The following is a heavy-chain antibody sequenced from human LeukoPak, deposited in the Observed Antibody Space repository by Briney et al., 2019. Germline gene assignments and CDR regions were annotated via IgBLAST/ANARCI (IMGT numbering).Heavy chain of an antibody. D-gene: IGHD5-12*01. J-gene: IGHJ4*02. V-gene: IGHV5-10-1*01. CDR2: IHPIDSYS. Sequence: GESLRISCKASGYVFTSYWISWVRQMPEKGLEWMGRIHPIDSYSNYSPSFQGHVTISADKSISTAYLQWSSLKASDTAMYYCARLDIVATTDDYWGQGTLVTVSS. CDR1: GYVFTSYW. CDR3: ARLDIVATTDDY.